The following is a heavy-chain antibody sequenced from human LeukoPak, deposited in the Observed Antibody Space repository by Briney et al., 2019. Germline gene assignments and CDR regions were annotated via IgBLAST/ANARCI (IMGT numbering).Heavy chain of an antibody. CDR3: ARDRSDYYDSSGYVLPFDY. D-gene: IGHD3-22*01. CDR1: GYTFTSYY. CDR2: INPSGGST. Sequence: ASVKVSCKASGYTFTSYYIHWVRQAPGQGLEWMGIINPSGGSTSYAQKFQGRVTMTRDMSTSTVYMELSSLRSDDTAVYYCARDRSDYYDSSGYVLPFDYWGQGTLVTVSS. V-gene: IGHV1-46*01. J-gene: IGHJ4*02.